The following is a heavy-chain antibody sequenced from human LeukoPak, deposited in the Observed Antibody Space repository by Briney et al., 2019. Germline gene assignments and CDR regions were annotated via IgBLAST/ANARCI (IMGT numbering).Heavy chain of an antibody. D-gene: IGHD1-1*01. V-gene: IGHV4-59*01. Sequence: SETLSLTCTVSGGSISSYYWSWIRQPPGKGLEWIGYIYYSGSTNYNPSLKSRVTISVDTSKNQFSLKLSSVTAADTAVYYCARSPRGRPIEYWGQGTLVTVSS. CDR3: ARSPRGRPIEY. J-gene: IGHJ4*02. CDR2: IYYSGST. CDR1: GGSISSYY.